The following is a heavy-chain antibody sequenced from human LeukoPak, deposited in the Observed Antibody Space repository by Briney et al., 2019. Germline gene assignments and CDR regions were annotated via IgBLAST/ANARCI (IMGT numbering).Heavy chain of an antibody. CDR2: INHSGST. V-gene: IGHV4-34*01. Sequence: SETLSLTCSVSRGSISSSYWSWIRQPSGKGLEWIGEINHSGSTNYNPSLKSRVTISVDRSKNQFSLKLSSVTAADTAVYYCARFSSSRLDYWGQGTLVTVSS. J-gene: IGHJ4*02. D-gene: IGHD6-6*01. CDR3: ARFSSSRLDY. CDR1: RGSISSSY.